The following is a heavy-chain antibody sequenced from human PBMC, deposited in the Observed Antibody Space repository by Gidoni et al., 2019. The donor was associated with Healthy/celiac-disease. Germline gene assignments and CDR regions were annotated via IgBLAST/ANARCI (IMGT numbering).Heavy chain of an antibody. D-gene: IGHD3-9*01. Sequence: PGLVKPSETLSLTCTVSGGSISSYYWSWIRQPPGKGLEWIGYIYYSGSPKYNPSLKSRVTISVDTSKTQFSLKLSSVTAADTAVYYCARRRGTETYYDILTERPDAFDIWGQGTMVTVSS. J-gene: IGHJ3*02. CDR1: GGSISSYY. V-gene: IGHV4-59*08. CDR3: ARRRGTETYYDILTERPDAFDI. CDR2: IYYSGSP.